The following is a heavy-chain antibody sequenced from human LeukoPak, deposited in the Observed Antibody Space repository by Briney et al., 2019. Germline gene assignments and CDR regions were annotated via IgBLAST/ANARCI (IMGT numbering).Heavy chain of an antibody. CDR1: GGSFSGYY. Sequence: PSETLSLTCAVYGGSFSGYYWSWIRQPPGKGLEWTREINHSGSTNYNPSLKSRVTISVDTSKNHFSLKLSSVTAADTAVFYCARENSGSYREFDYWGQGTLVTVSS. V-gene: IGHV4-34*01. J-gene: IGHJ4*02. CDR3: ARENSGSYREFDY. CDR2: INHSGST. D-gene: IGHD1-26*01.